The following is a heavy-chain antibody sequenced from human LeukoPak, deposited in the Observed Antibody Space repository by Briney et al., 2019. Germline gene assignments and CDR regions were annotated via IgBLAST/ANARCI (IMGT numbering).Heavy chain of an antibody. CDR1: GGSFSGYY. J-gene: IGHJ5*02. D-gene: IGHD4/OR15-4a*01. V-gene: IGHV4-34*01. CDR2: INHSGST. Sequence: PSETLSLTCAVYGGSFSGYYWSWIRQPPGKGLEWIGEINHSGSTNYNPSLKSRVTISVDTSKNQFSLKLSSVTAADTAVYYCARSLGWVLSSGWFDPWGQGTLVTVSS. CDR3: ARSLGWVLSSGWFDP.